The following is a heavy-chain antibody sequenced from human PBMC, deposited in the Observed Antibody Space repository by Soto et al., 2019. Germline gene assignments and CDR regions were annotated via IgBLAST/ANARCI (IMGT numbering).Heavy chain of an antibody. CDR2: VNHSGST. D-gene: IGHD3-10*01. CDR3: ARGYGRKFDY. CDR1: GGSFSGYY. Sequence: SGTLSLTCAVYGGSFSGYYWSWIRQPPGKGLEWIGEVNHSGSTNYNPSLKSRVTISVDTSKNQFSLKLSSVTAADTAVYYCARGYGRKFDYWGQGTLVTVSS. V-gene: IGHV4-34*01. J-gene: IGHJ4*02.